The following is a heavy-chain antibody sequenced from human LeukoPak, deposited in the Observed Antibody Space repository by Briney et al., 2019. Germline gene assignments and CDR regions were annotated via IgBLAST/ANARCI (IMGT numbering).Heavy chain of an antibody. Sequence: SDTLSLTCTVSGGSISSSRYYWGWIRQPPGKGLEWIGSIYYIGSTYYNPSLKSRVTISVDTSKNQFSLKLSSVTAADTAVYYCARQISYDYVWGSYRSSSYWYFDLWGRGTLVTVSS. CDR3: ARQISYDYVWGSYRSSSYWYFDL. D-gene: IGHD3-16*02. CDR2: IYYIGST. CDR1: GGSISSSRYY. V-gene: IGHV4-39*01. J-gene: IGHJ2*01.